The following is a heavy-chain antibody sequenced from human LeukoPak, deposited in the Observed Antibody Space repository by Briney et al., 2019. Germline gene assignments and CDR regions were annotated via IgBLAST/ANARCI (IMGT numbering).Heavy chain of an antibody. Sequence: SETLSLTCAVYGGSFSGYYWSWIRQPPGKGLKWIGEINHSGSTNYNPSLKSRVTISVDTSKNQFSLKLSSVTAADTAVYYCARVHRRSSAKPYYYYGMDVWGQGTTVTVSS. CDR2: INHSGST. V-gene: IGHV4-34*01. D-gene: IGHD2-2*01. CDR3: ARVHRRSSAKPYYYYGMDV. J-gene: IGHJ6*02. CDR1: GGSFSGYY.